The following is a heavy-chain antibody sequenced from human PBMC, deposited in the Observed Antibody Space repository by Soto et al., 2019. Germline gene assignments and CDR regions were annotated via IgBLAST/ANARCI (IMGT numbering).Heavy chain of an antibody. J-gene: IGHJ5*02. CDR1: GFTISTYA. Sequence: GGPLRLSCAASGFTISTYAMTWVRQAPGKGLECVSGVTGSGSQIYYADSVKGRFTISKDNSKNTLYLQMSSLREEDTALYYCAKDAVYRDGLWLMDSWGQGTLVTVSS. V-gene: IGHV3-23*01. D-gene: IGHD2-21*01. CDR3: AKDAVYRDGLWLMDS. CDR2: VTGSGSQI.